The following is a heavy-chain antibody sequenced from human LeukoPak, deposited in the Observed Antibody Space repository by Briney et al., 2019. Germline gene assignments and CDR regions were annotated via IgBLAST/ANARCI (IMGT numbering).Heavy chain of an antibody. CDR3: ARVYQSAEYYVDY. Sequence: PSETLSLTCTVSGGSIDSYYLSWIRQPPGKGLEWIGYIYYTGSTEYHPSLKSRVTISLDTSKNQFSLKLTSVTAADTAVYYCARVYQSAEYYVDYWGQGNLVSVSS. CDR2: IYYTGST. CDR1: GGSIDSYY. D-gene: IGHD2-2*01. V-gene: IGHV4-59*01. J-gene: IGHJ4*02.